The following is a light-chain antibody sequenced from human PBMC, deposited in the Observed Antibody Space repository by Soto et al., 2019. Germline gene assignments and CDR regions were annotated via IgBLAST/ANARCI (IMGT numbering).Light chain of an antibody. CDR3: SSYTPSGTLV. V-gene: IGLV2-14*01. Sequence: QSALTQPTSVSGSPGQSITISCTGTSSDVGGYNYVSWYQQHPGKVPKVMIFEVSNRPSGISHRFSGSKSGNTASLTISGLQAEDEADYYCSSYTPSGTLVFGGGTKLTVL. CDR2: EVS. CDR1: SSDVGGYNY. J-gene: IGLJ2*01.